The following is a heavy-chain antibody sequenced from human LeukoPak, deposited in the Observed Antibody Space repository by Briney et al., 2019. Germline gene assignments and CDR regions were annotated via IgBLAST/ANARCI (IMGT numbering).Heavy chain of an antibody. Sequence: GGSLRLSCAASGLTFKMLGVRWGRQAAQGGLGWVAFIRSDGSNKYYADSVKGRFTISRDNSKNTLYLQMNSLRADDTAVYYCARTKNSGYSYGSDAFDIWGQGTMVTVSS. CDR1: GLTFKMLG. J-gene: IGHJ3*02. V-gene: IGHV3-30*02. D-gene: IGHD5-18*01. CDR2: IRSDGSNK. CDR3: ARTKNSGYSYGSDAFDI.